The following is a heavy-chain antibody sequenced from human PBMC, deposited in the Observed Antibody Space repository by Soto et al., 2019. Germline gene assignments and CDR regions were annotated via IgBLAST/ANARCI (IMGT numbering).Heavy chain of an antibody. J-gene: IGHJ4*02. V-gene: IGHV3-30*18. CDR3: AKAVDISVRGVPPSDY. Sequence: QVQLVESGGGVVQPGRSLRLSCAASGFTFNRFGMHWVRQAPGKGLEWVAVISYDGNNKFYADSVKGRFTISRDNSQTTLYLQMNSLRPEDTVMYYCAKAVDISVRGVPPSDYWGQGTLVTVSS. CDR1: GFTFNRFG. CDR2: ISYDGNNK. D-gene: IGHD3-10*02.